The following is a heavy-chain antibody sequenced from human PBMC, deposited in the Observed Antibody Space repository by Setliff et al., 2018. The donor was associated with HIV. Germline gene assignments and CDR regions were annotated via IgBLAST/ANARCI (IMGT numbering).Heavy chain of an antibody. V-gene: IGHV4-59*08. Sequence: SETLSLTCSVSGDSIGAYHWSWIRQPPGRGLEWIGYIHSSGTTHYNPSLSSRVTISFDASKKYFSLKLTSVTAADTAVYFCARHFPSISLFFGDPGPFDRWGQGALVTVS. CDR3: ARHFPSISLFFGDPGPFDR. CDR2: IHSSGTT. CDR1: GDSIGAYH. D-gene: IGHD3-10*01. J-gene: IGHJ4*02.